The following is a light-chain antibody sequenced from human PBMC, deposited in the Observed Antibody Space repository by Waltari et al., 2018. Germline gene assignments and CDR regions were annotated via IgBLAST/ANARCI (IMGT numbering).Light chain of an antibody. V-gene: IGLV2-14*01. CDR3: SSFTSRHLYV. Sequence: QSALTQPASVSGSPGQSITISCTGSSWYVGGYNYVSWYQQYPGKVPKIMIYEVNNRPSGVSSRFSGSKSGNTASLTISGLQADDEADYYCSSFTSRHLYVFGTGTAVTVL. J-gene: IGLJ1*01. CDR1: SWYVGGYNY. CDR2: EVN.